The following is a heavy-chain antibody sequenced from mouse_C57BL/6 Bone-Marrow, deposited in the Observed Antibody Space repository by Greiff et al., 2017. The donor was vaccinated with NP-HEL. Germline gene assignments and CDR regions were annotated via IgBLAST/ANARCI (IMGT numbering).Heavy chain of an antibody. J-gene: IGHJ2*01. CDR2: IDPANGNT. D-gene: IGHD1-1*01. CDR3: ARWGKKITTVVGYFDY. Sequence: VQLQQSVAELVRPGASVKLSCTASGFNIKNTYMHWVKQRPEQGLEWIGRIDPANGNTKYAPKFQGKATITADTSSNTAYLPLSSLTSEDTAIYYCARWGKKITTVVGYFDYWGQGTTLTVSS. V-gene: IGHV14-3*01. CDR1: GFNIKNTY.